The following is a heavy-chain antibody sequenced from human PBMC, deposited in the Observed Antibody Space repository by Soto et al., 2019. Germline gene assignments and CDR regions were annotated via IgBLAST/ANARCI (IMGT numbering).Heavy chain of an antibody. V-gene: IGHV6-1*01. CDR2: TYYRSKWYN. Sequence: PSETLSLTCAVSGDSVSTNSAAWNWIRQSPSRGLEWLGRTYYRSKWYNDYAVSVKSRININADTSKNQISLQLNSVTPEDTAAYYCARAGTDYYYYGLDVWRQGTTVTVSS. CDR3: ARAGTDYYYYGLDV. D-gene: IGHD3-10*01. J-gene: IGHJ6*02. CDR1: GDSVSTNSAA.